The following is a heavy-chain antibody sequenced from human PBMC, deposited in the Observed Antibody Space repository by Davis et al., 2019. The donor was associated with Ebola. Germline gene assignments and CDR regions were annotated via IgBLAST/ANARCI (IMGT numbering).Heavy chain of an antibody. CDR2: ISFDGNSK. Sequence: GESLKISCAASGFTFSYYGISWVHQAPGKGLEWVAVISFDGNSKYYQDSVKGRFTISRDNAKNSLYLQMNSLRAEDTAVYYCATKQGDYWGQGTLVTVSS. CDR1: GFTFSYYG. V-gene: IGHV3-30*03. J-gene: IGHJ4*02. CDR3: ATKQGDY.